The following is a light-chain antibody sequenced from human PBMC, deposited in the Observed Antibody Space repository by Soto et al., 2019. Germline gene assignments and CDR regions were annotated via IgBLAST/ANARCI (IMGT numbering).Light chain of an antibody. CDR2: LNSDGSH. CDR3: QTWGTGIHVV. J-gene: IGLJ2*01. V-gene: IGLV4-69*01. Sequence: QLVLTQSPSASASLGASVKLTCTLSSGHSSYVIAWHQQQPEKGPRYLMKLNSDGSHSKGDGIPDRFSGSSSGAERYLTISSLQSEDEADYYCQTWGTGIHVVFGGGTK. CDR1: SGHSSYV.